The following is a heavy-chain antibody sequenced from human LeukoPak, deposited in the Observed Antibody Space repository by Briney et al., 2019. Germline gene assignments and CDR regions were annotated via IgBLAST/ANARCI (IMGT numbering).Heavy chain of an antibody. CDR1: GFTFSSYS. V-gene: IGHV3-48*01. J-gene: IGHJ6*02. CDR3: ARDSSGYSYGYDYYYYGMDV. CDR2: ISSSSSTI. D-gene: IGHD5-18*01. Sequence: GGSLRLSCPASGFTFSSYSMNWVRQAPGKGLEWVSYISSSSSTIYYADSVKGRFTISRDNAKNSLYLQMNSLRAEDTAVYYRARDSSGYSYGYDYYYYGMDVWGQGTTVTVSS.